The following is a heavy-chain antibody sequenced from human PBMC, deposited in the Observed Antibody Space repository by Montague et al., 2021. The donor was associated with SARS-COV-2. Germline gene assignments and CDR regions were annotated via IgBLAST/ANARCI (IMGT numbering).Heavy chain of an antibody. D-gene: IGHD2-15*01. CDR1: GGSISSGSYY. CDR3: ARGCSGGSCYPNHFSN. V-gene: IGHV4-61*02. J-gene: IGHJ4*02. Sequence: TLSLTCTVSGGSISSGSYYWSWIRQPAGKGLEWIGRIYTSGITNYNPSLKSRVTISVDTSKNQFSLKLSSVTAADTAVYYCARGCSGGSCYPNHFSNWGQGTLVAVSS. CDR2: IYTSGIT.